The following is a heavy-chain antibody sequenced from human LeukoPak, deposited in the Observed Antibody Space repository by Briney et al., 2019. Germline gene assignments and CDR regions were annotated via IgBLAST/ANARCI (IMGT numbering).Heavy chain of an antibody. Sequence: ASVKVSCKASGYTFTGYYMHWVRQAPGQGLEWMGYIYPNSGATKYAQKFQGRVTMTRDTSISTAYMELSGLESDDTAVYYCASGEYYDSSGKIGGDIWGQGTMVTVSS. J-gene: IGHJ3*02. V-gene: IGHV1-2*02. D-gene: IGHD3-22*01. CDR2: IYPNSGAT. CDR1: GYTFTGYY. CDR3: ASGEYYDSSGKIGGDI.